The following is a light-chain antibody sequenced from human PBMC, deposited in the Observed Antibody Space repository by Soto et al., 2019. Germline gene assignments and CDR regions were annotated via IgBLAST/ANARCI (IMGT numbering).Light chain of an antibody. V-gene: IGLV1-51*01. CDR2: DND. Sequence: QAVVTQPPSVSAAPGQKVTISCSGSTSNIGHNYVSWYRQLPGTAPKLLIYDNDKRPSGIPDRFSGSKSGTSATLGITGLLAADEADYYGGTWDSTLSVVLFGGGTKLTVL. CDR3: GTWDSTLSVVL. CDR1: TSNIGHNY. J-gene: IGLJ2*01.